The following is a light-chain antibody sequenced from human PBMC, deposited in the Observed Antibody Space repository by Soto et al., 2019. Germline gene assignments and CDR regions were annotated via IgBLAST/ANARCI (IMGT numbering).Light chain of an antibody. Sequence: DIQMTQSSSSLSASVGDRVTITCRASQGISSYLVWYQQRQGRAPKLLIYDASSLLSGVPSRFSGSGSGTDFTLTISNLQPEDFATYYCQQSYRTPYTFGQGTKLE. CDR2: DAS. CDR3: QQSYRTPYT. V-gene: IGKV1-39*01. J-gene: IGKJ2*01. CDR1: QGISSY.